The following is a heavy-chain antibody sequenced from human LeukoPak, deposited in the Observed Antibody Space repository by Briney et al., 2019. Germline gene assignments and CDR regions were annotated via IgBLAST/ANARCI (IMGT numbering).Heavy chain of an antibody. CDR3: ARGPTTHYNFLTGYYYFDY. CDR2: INHSGST. D-gene: IGHD3-9*01. J-gene: IGHJ4*02. Sequence: SETLSLTCAVYGRSFSGYYWTWIRQPPGKGLEWIGEINHSGSTNYNPSLKSRVTISIDTSKNHFSLRLSSVTAADTAVYYCARGPTTHYNFLTGYYYFDYWGQGTLVTVSS. V-gene: IGHV4-34*01. CDR1: GRSFSGYY.